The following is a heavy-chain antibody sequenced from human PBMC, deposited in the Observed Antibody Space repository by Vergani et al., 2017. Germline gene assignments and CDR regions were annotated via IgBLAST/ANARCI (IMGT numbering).Heavy chain of an antibody. CDR1: GYTFTSYG. D-gene: IGHD2-15*01. J-gene: IGHJ3*02. Sequence: QVQLVQSGAEVKKPGASVKVSCKASGYTFTSYGISWVRQAPGQGLEWMGWISAYNGNTNYAQKLQGRVTMTTDTSTSTAYMALRSLRSDDTAVYYCARDSCSGGSCFSSFGDAFDIWGQGTMVTVSS. CDR3: ARDSCSGGSCFSSFGDAFDI. V-gene: IGHV1-18*04. CDR2: ISAYNGNT.